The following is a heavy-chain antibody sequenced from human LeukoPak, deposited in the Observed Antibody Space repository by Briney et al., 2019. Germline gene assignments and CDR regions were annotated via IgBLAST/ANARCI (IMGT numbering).Heavy chain of an antibody. V-gene: IGHV4-59*01. CDR1: GVSINTYY. J-gene: IGHJ5*02. CDR2: IYYSGST. D-gene: IGHD3-10*01. CDR3: AKGSGSSPFDP. Sequence: SETLSLTCTVSGVSINTYYWSWIRQPAGKGLEWIGYIYYSGSTNYNPSLKSRVTISVDTSKNQFSLKLSSVTAADTAVYYCAKGSGSSPFDPWGQGTLVTVSS.